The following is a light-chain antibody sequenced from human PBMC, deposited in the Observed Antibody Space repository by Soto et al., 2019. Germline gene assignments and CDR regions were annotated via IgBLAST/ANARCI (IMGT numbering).Light chain of an antibody. Sequence: QSALTQPASVSGSPGQSVTISCTGTSSDVGAYNSVSWYQQHPGKAPKLMIYEVSNRPSGVSNRFSGSKSGNTASLTISGLQAEDEADYYCSSYTSSSTLVVFGGRTKLTVL. J-gene: IGLJ2*01. V-gene: IGLV2-14*01. CDR3: SSYTSSSTLVV. CDR2: EVS. CDR1: SSDVGAYNS.